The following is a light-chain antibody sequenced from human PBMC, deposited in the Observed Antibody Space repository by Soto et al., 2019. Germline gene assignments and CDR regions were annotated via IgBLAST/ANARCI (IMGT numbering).Light chain of an antibody. J-gene: IGKJ2*01. CDR1: QSVLYSSNNKNY. CDR2: WAS. CDR3: QQYYSTPPYT. V-gene: IGKV4-1*01. Sequence: IVMTQSPDSLAVSLGERATINCKSSQSVLYSSNNKNYLAWYRQKPGQPPKLLIYWASIRESGVPDRISGSGSWTDFTLTISRLQAEDVAIYYCQQYYSTPPYTFGQGTKLEIK.